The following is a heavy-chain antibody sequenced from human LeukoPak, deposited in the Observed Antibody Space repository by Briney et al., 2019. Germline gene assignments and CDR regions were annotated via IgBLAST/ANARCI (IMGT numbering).Heavy chain of an antibody. Sequence: GGSLRLSCAASGFTFSSYWMHWVRQVSGKGLVWVSRINTDKSTTSYADSVKGRFTISRDNVKNSLSLQMNSLRAEDTAVYYCARVNPQRPDCSSTSCFVDAFDIWGQGTMDTVSS. CDR3: ARVNPQRPDCSSTSCFVDAFDI. D-gene: IGHD2-2*01. CDR2: INTDKSTT. J-gene: IGHJ3*02. V-gene: IGHV3-74*01. CDR1: GFTFSSYW.